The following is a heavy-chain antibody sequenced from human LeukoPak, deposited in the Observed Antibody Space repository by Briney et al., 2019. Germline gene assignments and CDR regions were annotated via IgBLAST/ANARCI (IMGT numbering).Heavy chain of an antibody. CDR3: ATALLRASTYMDV. CDR2: ISDSVGIT. V-gene: IGHV3-23*01. D-gene: IGHD1-1*01. CDR1: GFTLSNYA. Sequence: GGSLRLSCAASGFTLSNYAMNWVRQAPGKGLEWVSGISDSVGITYYADSVKGRFTISRDNSKNTLYLQMNSLRAEDTAVYYCATALLRASTYMDVWGKGTTVTVSS. J-gene: IGHJ6*03.